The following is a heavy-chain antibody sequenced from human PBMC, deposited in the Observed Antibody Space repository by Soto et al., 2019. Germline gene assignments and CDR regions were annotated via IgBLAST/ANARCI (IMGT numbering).Heavy chain of an antibody. CDR3: ANVTGHIAGAGFDP. CDR2: TYYRSKWYN. CDR1: GDSVSSNSAA. D-gene: IGHD6-19*01. J-gene: IGHJ5*02. V-gene: IGHV6-1*01. Sequence: SQTLSLTCVISGDSVSSNSAAWNWIRQSPSRGLEWLGRTYYRSKWYNDYAVSVKSRITINPDTSKNQFSLQLNSVTPEDTAVYYCANVTGHIAGAGFDPWGQGTLVTVSS.